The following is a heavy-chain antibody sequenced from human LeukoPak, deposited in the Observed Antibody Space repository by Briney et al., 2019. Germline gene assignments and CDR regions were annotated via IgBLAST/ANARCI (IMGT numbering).Heavy chain of an antibody. D-gene: IGHD6-13*01. V-gene: IGHV3-30*02. Sequence: GGSLRLSCAASGFTFSSYGMHWVRQAPGKGLEWVAFIRFDGTNKYSADSVKGRFTISRDNSKDTLYLQMNSLRAEGTAVYYCAKGTTRAGRWIEDFDYWGQGTLVTVSS. CDR1: GFTFSSYG. J-gene: IGHJ4*02. CDR3: AKGTTRAGRWIEDFDY. CDR2: IRFDGTNK.